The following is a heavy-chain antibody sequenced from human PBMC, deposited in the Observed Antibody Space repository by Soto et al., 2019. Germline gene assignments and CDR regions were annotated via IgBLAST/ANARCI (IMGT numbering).Heavy chain of an antibody. D-gene: IGHD6-19*01. CDR2: INPNSGGT. V-gene: IGHV1-2*04. CDR1: GYTFTGYY. J-gene: IGHJ4*02. Sequence: QVQLVQSGAEVKKPGASVKVSCKASGYTFTGYYMHWARQAPGQGLEWMGWINPNSGGTNYAQKFQSLVTMTSDTSISTDYMELSRLRSDDTAVYYCARGSDSSGWSFDDWGQGTLVTVSS. CDR3: ARGSDSSGWSFDD.